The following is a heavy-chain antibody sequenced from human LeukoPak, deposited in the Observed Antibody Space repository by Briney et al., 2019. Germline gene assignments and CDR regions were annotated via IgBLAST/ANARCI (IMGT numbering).Heavy chain of an antibody. CDR3: AKDQSYGDYQKFWCLDL. CDR1: GFTLSSHG. Sequence: GGSLRLSCAASGFTLSSHGMHWVRQAPGKGLEWVAFISYDETNTYYADSVKGRFTISRDHSKNTLYLQMNSLGAEDTAVYYCAKDQSYGDYQKFWCLDLWGRGTLVTVSS. V-gene: IGHV3-30*18. CDR2: ISYDETNT. J-gene: IGHJ2*01. D-gene: IGHD4-17*01.